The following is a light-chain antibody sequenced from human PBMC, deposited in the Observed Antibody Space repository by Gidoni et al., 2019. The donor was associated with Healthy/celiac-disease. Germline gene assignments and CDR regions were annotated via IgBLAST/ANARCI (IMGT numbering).Light chain of an antibody. CDR2: KAS. CDR1: PSILRW. CDR3: QQYNSYPWT. Sequence: DIQMTQSPSTLSASVGDRVTIPCRASPSILRWLDWYQQKPGKAPKLLIYKASSLESGVPSRFSGSGSGTEFTVTIISLQPDDFATYYCQQYNSYPWTFGQGTKVEI. J-gene: IGKJ1*01. V-gene: IGKV1-5*03.